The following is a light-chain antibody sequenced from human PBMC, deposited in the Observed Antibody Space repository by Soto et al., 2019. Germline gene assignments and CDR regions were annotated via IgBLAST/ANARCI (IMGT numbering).Light chain of an antibody. Sequence: QSVLTQPASVSGSPGQSITISCTGTSSDVGGYNYVSWYQQHPGKAPKLMIYEVSNRPSGVSNRFSGSKSGNTDSLTISGLQAEDEADYYCSSYTSSSTLDVFGTGNKVTVL. V-gene: IGLV2-14*01. J-gene: IGLJ1*01. CDR2: EVS. CDR3: SSYTSSSTLDV. CDR1: SSDVGGYNY.